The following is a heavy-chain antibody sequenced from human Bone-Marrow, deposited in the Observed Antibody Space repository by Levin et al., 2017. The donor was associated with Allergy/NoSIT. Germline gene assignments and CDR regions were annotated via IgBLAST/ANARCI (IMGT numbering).Heavy chain of an antibody. CDR1: GFTFSSYS. CDR3: ARVSCGYYDFWSGYLRGPRYYYYMDV. Sequence: PGGSLRLSCAASGFTFSSYSMNWVRQAPGKGLEWVSSISSSSSYIYYADSVKGRFTISRDNAKNSLYLQMNSLRAEDTAVYYCARVSCGYYDFWSGYLRGPRYYYYMDVWGKGTTVTVSS. J-gene: IGHJ6*03. V-gene: IGHV3-21*01. CDR2: ISSSSSYI. D-gene: IGHD3-3*01.